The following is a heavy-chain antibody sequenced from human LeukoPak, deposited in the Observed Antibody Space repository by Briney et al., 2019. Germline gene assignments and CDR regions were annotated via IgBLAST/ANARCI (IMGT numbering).Heavy chain of an antibody. CDR2: IYYGGST. Sequence: PSETLSLTCTVSGGSISSGGYYWSWIRQHPGKGLEWIGYIYYGGSTYYNPSLKSRVTISVDTSKNQFSLKLSSVTAADTAVYYCARAPTYYDSSGYYYGMDVWGQGTTVTVSS. V-gene: IGHV4-31*03. CDR1: GGSISSGGYY. D-gene: IGHD3-22*01. J-gene: IGHJ6*02. CDR3: ARAPTYYDSSGYYYGMDV.